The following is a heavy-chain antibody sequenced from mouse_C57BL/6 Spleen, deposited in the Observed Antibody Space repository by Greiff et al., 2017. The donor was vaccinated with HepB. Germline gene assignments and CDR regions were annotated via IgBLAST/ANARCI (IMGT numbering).Heavy chain of an antibody. Sequence: EVQLVESGPGLVKPSQSLSLTCSVTGYSITSGYYWNWIRQFPGNKLEWMGYISYDGSNNYNPSLKNRISITRDTSKNQFFLKLNSVTTEDTATYYCARDEDYGSSYFDYWGQGTTLTVSS. CDR1: GYSITSGYY. J-gene: IGHJ2*01. V-gene: IGHV3-6*01. D-gene: IGHD1-1*01. CDR2: ISYDGSN. CDR3: ARDEDYGSSYFDY.